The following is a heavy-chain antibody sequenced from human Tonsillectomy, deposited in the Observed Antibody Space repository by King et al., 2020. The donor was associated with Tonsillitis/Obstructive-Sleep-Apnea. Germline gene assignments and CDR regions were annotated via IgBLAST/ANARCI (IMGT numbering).Heavy chain of an antibody. CDR3: ARDGYNYGSAFDI. CDR2: INHSGST. V-gene: IGHV4-34*01. CDR1: GESFSGYY. D-gene: IGHD5-24*01. J-gene: IGHJ3*02. Sequence: VQLQQWGAGLLKPSETLSLTCAVYGESFSGYYWSWIRQPPGKGLEWIGEINHSGSTNYNPSLKSRVTISVDTSKNQFSLKLSSVTAADTAVYYCARDGYNYGSAFDIWGQGTMVTVSS.